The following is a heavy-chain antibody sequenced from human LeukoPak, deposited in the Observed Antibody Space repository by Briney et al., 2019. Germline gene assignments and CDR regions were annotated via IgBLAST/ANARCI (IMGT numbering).Heavy chain of an antibody. J-gene: IGHJ4*02. D-gene: IGHD3-22*01. CDR3: ARGVPTSYYYESAAYYFDY. V-gene: IGHV4-59*01. CDR2: IYYSGST. Sequence: SETLSLTCAVSGGSISSYFWSWIRQPPGEGLEWIAYIYYSGSTNYNPSLKGRVTISVDTSRNQFSLKLSSVTAADTAVYYCARGVPTSYYYESAAYYFDYWGQGTLVTVSS. CDR1: GGSISSYF.